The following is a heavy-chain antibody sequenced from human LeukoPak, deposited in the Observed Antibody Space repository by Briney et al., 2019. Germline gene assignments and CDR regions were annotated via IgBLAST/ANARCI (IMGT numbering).Heavy chain of an antibody. CDR1: GGSISSYY. J-gene: IGHJ6*03. V-gene: IGHV4-59*01. D-gene: IGHD3-3*01. Sequence: SETLSLTCTVSGGSISSYYWSWIRQPPGKGLEWIGYIYYSGSTNYNPSLKSRVTISVDTSKNQFSLKLSSVTAADTAVYYCARYTDDSITIFGVVTGYMDVWGKGTTVTVSS. CDR2: IYYSGST. CDR3: ARYTDDSITIFGVVTGYMDV.